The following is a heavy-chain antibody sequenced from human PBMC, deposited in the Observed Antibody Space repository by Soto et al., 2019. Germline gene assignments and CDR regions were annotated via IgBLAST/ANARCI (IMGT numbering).Heavy chain of an antibody. V-gene: IGHV4-30-4*01. CDR2: IYYSGST. Sequence: QVQLQESGPGLVKPSQTLSLTCTVSGGSISSGDYYWSWIRQPPGKGLEWIGYIYYSGSTYYNPSLKSRVTISVDTSKNQFSMKLSSVTAADTAVYYCARVGGFGATTIDYWGQGTLVTVSS. CDR1: GGSISSGDYY. J-gene: IGHJ4*02. CDR3: ARVGGFGATTIDY. D-gene: IGHD3-10*01.